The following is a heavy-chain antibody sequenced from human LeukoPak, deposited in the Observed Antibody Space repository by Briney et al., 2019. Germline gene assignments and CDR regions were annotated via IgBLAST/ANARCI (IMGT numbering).Heavy chain of an antibody. CDR1: GYTFTSYD. J-gene: IGHJ4*02. CDR3: ARGEYYDSSGYYNY. D-gene: IGHD3-22*01. Sequence: ASVTVSCKASGYTFTSYDINWVRQATGLGLEWMGWMNPNSGNTGYAQKFQGRVTMTRNTSISTAYMELSSLRSEDTAVYYCARGEYYDSSGYYNYWGQGTLVTVSS. V-gene: IGHV1-8*01. CDR2: MNPNSGNT.